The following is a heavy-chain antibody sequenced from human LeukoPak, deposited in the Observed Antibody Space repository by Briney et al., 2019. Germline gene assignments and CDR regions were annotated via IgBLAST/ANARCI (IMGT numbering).Heavy chain of an antibody. Sequence: GGSLRLSCAASGLTFSSYSMNWVRQAPGKGLEWVSSISSSSSYIYYADSVKGRFTISRDNAKNSLYLQMNSLRAEDTAVYYCARAITGDRAYYYYMDVWGKGTTVTVSS. CDR1: GLTFSSYS. D-gene: IGHD7-27*01. CDR3: ARAITGDRAYYYYMDV. V-gene: IGHV3-21*01. J-gene: IGHJ6*03. CDR2: ISSSSSYI.